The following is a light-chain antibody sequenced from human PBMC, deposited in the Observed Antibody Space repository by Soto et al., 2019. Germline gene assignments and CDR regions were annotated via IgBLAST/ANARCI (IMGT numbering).Light chain of an antibody. Sequence: QLVLTQSPSASASLGASVKLTCTLSSGHSSYAIAWHQQQPEKGPRYLMKLNSDGSHSKGDGIPDRCSGSSSGAERYLTISSLQSEDEADYYCQTWGTGPWVFGGGTKVTVL. V-gene: IGLV4-69*01. CDR2: LNSDGSH. J-gene: IGLJ3*02. CDR1: SGHSSYA. CDR3: QTWGTGPWV.